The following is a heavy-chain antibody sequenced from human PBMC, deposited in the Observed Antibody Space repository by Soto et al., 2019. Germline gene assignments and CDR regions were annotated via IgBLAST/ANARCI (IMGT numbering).Heavy chain of an antibody. CDR1: GGSFSGYY. V-gene: IGHV4-34*01. CDR3: ARGQGKLYYYGSGDAFDI. D-gene: IGHD3-10*01. J-gene: IGHJ3*02. Sequence: PSETLSLTCAVYGGSFSGYYWSWIRQPPGKGLEWIGEINHSGSTNYNPSLKSRVTISVDTSKNQFSLKLSSVTAADTAVYYCARGQGKLYYYGSGDAFDIWGQGTMVTVSS. CDR2: INHSGST.